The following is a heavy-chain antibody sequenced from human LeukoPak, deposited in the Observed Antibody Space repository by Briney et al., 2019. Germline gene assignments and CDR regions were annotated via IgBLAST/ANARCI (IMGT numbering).Heavy chain of an antibody. Sequence: EGSLRLSCAASGFTFSSYWMHWVRQAPGKGLVWVSRINSDGSSTSYADSVKGRFTISRDNAKNTLYLQMNSLRAEDTAVYYCARDNGRAAAGTSNYYYYMDVWGKGTTVTISS. J-gene: IGHJ6*03. CDR2: INSDGSST. CDR1: GFTFSSYW. D-gene: IGHD6-13*01. V-gene: IGHV3-74*01. CDR3: ARDNGRAAAGTSNYYYYMDV.